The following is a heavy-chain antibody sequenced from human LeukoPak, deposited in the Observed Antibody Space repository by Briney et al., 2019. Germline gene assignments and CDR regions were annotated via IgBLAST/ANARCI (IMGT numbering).Heavy chain of an antibody. CDR2: VNPNSGDT. V-gene: IGHV1-2*06. Sequence: ASVKVSCKASGYTFTGYYMHWVRQAPGQGLEWMGRVNPNSGDTNYAQKFQGRVTMTRDTSISTAYMELSRLRSDDTAVYYCATGTPEGYGMDVWGQGTTVTVSS. CDR1: GYTFTGYY. CDR3: ATGTPEGYGMDV. J-gene: IGHJ6*02.